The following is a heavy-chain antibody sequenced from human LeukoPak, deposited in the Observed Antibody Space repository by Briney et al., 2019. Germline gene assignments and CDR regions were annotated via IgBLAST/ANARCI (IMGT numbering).Heavy chain of an antibody. CDR1: GGSISSYY. V-gene: IGHV4-59*12. D-gene: IGHD6-19*01. CDR2: LYYSGST. CDR3: ARSQLAQWPDH. Sequence: SETLSLTCTVSGGSISSYYWSWIRQPPGKGLEWIGYLYYSGSTNYNPSLKSRVTISVDTSKNQLSLKLSSVTAADTAVYYCARSQLAQWPDHWGQGTLVTVSS. J-gene: IGHJ4*02.